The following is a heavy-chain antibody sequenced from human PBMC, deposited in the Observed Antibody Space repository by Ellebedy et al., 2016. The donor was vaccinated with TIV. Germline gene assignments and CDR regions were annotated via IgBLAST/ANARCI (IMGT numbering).Heavy chain of an antibody. CDR1: GHSFTSYW. CDR2: IFPGDSDT. D-gene: IGHD5-24*01. J-gene: IGHJ4*02. V-gene: IGHV5-51*01. Sequence: GESLKISCKGSGHSFTSYWIGWVRQMPGKGLEWVGIIFPGDSDTRYSPSFQGQVAISADRSISTAYLQWSSLKASDTAVYYCVRGWRWLANSSGYYFDYWGQGTLVTVSS. CDR3: VRGWRWLANSSGYYFDY.